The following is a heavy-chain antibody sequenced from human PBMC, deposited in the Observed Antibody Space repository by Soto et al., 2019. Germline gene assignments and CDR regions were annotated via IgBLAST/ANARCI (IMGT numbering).Heavy chain of an antibody. Sequence: LRLSCAASGFTFSSYGMHWVRQAPGKGLEWVAVISYDGSNKYYADSVKGRFTISRDNSKNTLYLQMNSLRAEDTAVYYCAKPSTDNWNGSYFDYWGQGTLVTVSS. J-gene: IGHJ4*02. CDR3: AKPSTDNWNGSYFDY. D-gene: IGHD1-1*01. CDR2: ISYDGSNK. V-gene: IGHV3-30*18. CDR1: GFTFSSYG.